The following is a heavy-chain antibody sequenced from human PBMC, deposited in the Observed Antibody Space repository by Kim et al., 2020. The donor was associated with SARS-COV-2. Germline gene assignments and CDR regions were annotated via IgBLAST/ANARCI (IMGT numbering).Heavy chain of an antibody. D-gene: IGHD6-13*01. CDR1: GYTFTSYY. CDR2: INPSGGST. CDR3: ARAQKKGAAAGTWGY. J-gene: IGHJ4*02. Sequence: ASVKVSCKASGYTFTSYYMHWVRQAPGQGLEWMGIINPSGGSTSYAQKFQGRVTMTRDTSTSTVYMELSSLRSEDTAVYYCARAQKKGAAAGTWGYWGQGTLVTVSS. V-gene: IGHV1-46*01.